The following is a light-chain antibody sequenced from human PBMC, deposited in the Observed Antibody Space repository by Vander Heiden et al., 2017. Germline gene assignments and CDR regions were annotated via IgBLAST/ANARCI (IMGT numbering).Light chain of an antibody. V-gene: IGLV1-47*01. CDR1: RSNIGSNY. Sequence: QSVLNHPPSASGNPGKRVTISCAESRSNIGSNYVDWYQQLPGTAPKLRIYRNNQRPSGVPDRFSGSKSGTSASLAISGLRSEDEADYYCSAWDDRLSDNVFGTGTKVTVL. CDR2: RNN. J-gene: IGLJ1*01. CDR3: SAWDDRLSDNV.